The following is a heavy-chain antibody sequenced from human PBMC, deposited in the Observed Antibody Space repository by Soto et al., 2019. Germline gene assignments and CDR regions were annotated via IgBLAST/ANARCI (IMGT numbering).Heavy chain of an antibody. CDR2: ISAYNRNT. CDR1: GYTFTNFG. V-gene: IGHV1-18*01. Sequence: QVQLVQSGAEVKKPGASVKVSCKASGYTFTNFGISWVRQAPGQGLEWMGWISAYNRNTNYAQKFQGRVTMTTDTPKSTDSMEVWSVRFDDNADYYCARGGTPMDYWGQGTPVTVSS. J-gene: IGHJ4*02. CDR3: ARGGTPMDY.